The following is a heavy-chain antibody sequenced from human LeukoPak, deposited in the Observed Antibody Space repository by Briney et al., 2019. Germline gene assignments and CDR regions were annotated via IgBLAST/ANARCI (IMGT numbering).Heavy chain of an antibody. V-gene: IGHV3-23*01. CDR2: ISGSGGST. Sequence: GGSLRLSCAASGFTFSSYAMSWVRQAPGKGLEWVSGISGSGGSTYYADSVKGRFTISRDNSKNTLYLQMNSLRAEDTSVYYCAKRLMRIVGPANNDDYGGQGTRVTVSS. J-gene: IGHJ4*02. CDR1: GFTFSSYA. D-gene: IGHD1-26*01. CDR3: AKRLMRIVGPANNDDY.